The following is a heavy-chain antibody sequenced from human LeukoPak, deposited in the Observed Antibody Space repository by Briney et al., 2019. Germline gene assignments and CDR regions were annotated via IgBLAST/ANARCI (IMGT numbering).Heavy chain of an antibody. V-gene: IGHV1-18*01. D-gene: IGHD5-12*01. J-gene: IGHJ4*02. CDR3: ARVRATILWGSYDY. Sequence: ASVKVSCKASGYTFTSYGISWVRQAPGQGLEWMGWISAYNGNTNYAQRLQGRVTMTTDTSTSTAYMELRSLRSDDTAVYYCARVRATILWGSYDYWGQGTLVTVSS. CDR1: GYTFTSYG. CDR2: ISAYNGNT.